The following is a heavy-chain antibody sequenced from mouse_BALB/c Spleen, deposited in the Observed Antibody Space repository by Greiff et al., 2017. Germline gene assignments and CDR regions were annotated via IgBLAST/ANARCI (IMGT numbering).Heavy chain of an antibody. CDR2: ISSGGSYT. CDR3: ARRDYDWFAY. J-gene: IGHJ3*01. CDR1: GFTFSSYA. Sequence: EVQRVESGGGLVKPGGSLKLSCAASGFTFSSYAMSWVRQTPEKRLEWVATISSGGSYTYYPDSVKGRFTISRDNAKNTLYLQMSSLRSEDTAMYYCARRDYDWFAYWGQGTLVTVSA. V-gene: IGHV5-9-3*01. D-gene: IGHD1-1*01.